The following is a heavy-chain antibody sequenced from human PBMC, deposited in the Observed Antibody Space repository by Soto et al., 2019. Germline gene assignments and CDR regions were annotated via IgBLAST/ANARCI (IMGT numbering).Heavy chain of an antibody. Sequence: ASVKVSCKVSGYTLTELSMHWVRQAPGKGLERMGGFDPEDGETIYAQKFQGRVTMTEDTSTDTAYMELSSLRSEDTALYYCATDLYWVAAAGTGVVYWGQGTLVTVSS. V-gene: IGHV1-24*01. J-gene: IGHJ4*02. D-gene: IGHD6-13*01. CDR3: ATDLYWVAAAGTGVVY. CDR1: GYTLTELS. CDR2: FDPEDGET.